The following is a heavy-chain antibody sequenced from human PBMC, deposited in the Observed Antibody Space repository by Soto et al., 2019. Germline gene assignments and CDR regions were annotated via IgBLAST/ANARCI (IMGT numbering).Heavy chain of an antibody. CDR3: AREDHLVADS. V-gene: IGHV1-46*04. D-gene: IGHD6-6*01. CDR1: GYSFTDFY. Sequence: QVQLVQSGAEVKKPGASMRISCKASGYSFTDFYIYWLRQAPGQGPEWMGMINPNSGSTTYAPKWQGRVTMTRDRSTATVYMELRSLQSEDTAVYYCAREDHLVADSWGQGTLVSVSS. J-gene: IGHJ5*01. CDR2: INPNSGST.